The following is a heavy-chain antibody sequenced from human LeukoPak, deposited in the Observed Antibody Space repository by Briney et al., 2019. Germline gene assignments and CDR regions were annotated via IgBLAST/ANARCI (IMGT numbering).Heavy chain of an antibody. Sequence: PGGSLRLSCAASGFTFTRYWMAWVRQAPGKGLKWVANIKQDGSEQYHVDSARGRFTMSRDNTKNIVFLQMDSLRVEDTAVYYCARVSRSGYYGEYWGQGTTVTVSS. V-gene: IGHV3-7*01. D-gene: IGHD3-3*01. J-gene: IGHJ4*02. CDR3: ARVSRSGYYGEY. CDR1: GFTFTRYW. CDR2: IKQDGSEQ.